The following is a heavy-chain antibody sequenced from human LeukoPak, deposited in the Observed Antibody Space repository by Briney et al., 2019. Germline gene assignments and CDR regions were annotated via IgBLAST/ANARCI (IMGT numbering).Heavy chain of an antibody. D-gene: IGHD2-15*01. CDR2: IKSKSDGGTT. CDR3: TRYSSQPGSFDY. Sequence: GGSLRLSCAASGFTFSNAWMSWVRQAPGKGLEWVGHIKSKSDGGTTDYAAPVKGRFTISRDDSKNTLYLQMNSLKTEDTAVYYCTRYSSQPGSFDYWGQGTLVTVS. CDR1: GFTFSNAW. V-gene: IGHV3-15*01. J-gene: IGHJ4*02.